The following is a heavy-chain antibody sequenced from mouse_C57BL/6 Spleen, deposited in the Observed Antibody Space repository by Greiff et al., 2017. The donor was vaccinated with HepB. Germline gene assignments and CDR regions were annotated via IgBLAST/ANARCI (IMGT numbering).Heavy chain of an antibody. CDR1: GYTFTSYW. Sequence: QVQLQQPGAELVMPGASVKLSCKASGYTFTSYWMHWVKQRPGQGLEWIGDIYPGSGSTNYNEKFKSKATLTVDTSSSTAYMQLSSLTSEDSAVYYCARFDGYYSYWGQGTTLTVSS. CDR3: ARFDGYYSY. J-gene: IGHJ2*01. CDR2: IYPGSGST. V-gene: IGHV1-55*01. D-gene: IGHD2-3*01.